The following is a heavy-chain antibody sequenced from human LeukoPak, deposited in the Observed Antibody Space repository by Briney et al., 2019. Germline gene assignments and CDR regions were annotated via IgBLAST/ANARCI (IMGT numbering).Heavy chain of an antibody. V-gene: IGHV1-8*02. D-gene: IGHD6-13*01. CDR3: ARVEFIAAAGIPGVYADDY. CDR1: GYTFTSYD. CDR2: MNPNSGNT. Sequence: VASVKVSCKASGYTFTSYDINWVRQATGQGLEWMAWMNPNSGNTGYAQKFQGRVTMTRDTSISTAYMELSSPRSDDTAVYYCARVEFIAAAGIPGVYADDYWGQGTLVTVSS. J-gene: IGHJ4*02.